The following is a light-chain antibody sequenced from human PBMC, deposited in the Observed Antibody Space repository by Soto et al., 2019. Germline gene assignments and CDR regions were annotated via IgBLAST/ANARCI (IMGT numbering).Light chain of an antibody. V-gene: IGLV2-11*01. CDR3: CLYTASYSV. CDR1: SSDVGGFDF. CDR2: DVS. J-gene: IGLJ3*02. Sequence: QSALTQPRSVSGSPGQSVAISCTATSSDVGGFDFVSWYQQHPGKAPKLVIYDVSKRPSGVPDRFSGSRSGDTASLTISGLQAADEADYYCCLYTASYSVFGGGTKLTVL.